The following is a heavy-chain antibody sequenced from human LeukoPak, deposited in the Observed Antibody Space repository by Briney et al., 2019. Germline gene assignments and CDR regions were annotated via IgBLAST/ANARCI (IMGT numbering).Heavy chain of an antibody. Sequence: PGGSLRLSCAASGFTFSAYWMSWVRQAPGRGLEWVANIKEDGSEEYYVDSLKGRFTVSRDNARNSLYLQMNRLRPEDTAVYYCARGRTAYVRNGWGPFDIWGQGTMVTVSS. CDR3: ARGRTAYVRNGWGPFDI. V-gene: IGHV3-7*01. D-gene: IGHD3-22*01. J-gene: IGHJ3*02. CDR2: IKEDGSEE. CDR1: GFTFSAYW.